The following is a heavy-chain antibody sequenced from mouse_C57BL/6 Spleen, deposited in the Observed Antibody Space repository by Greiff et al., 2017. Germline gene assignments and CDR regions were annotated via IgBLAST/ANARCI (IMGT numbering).Heavy chain of an antibody. CDR2: INYDGSST. Sequence: EVMLVESEGGLVQPGSSMKLSCTASGFTFSDYYMAWVRQVPEKGLEWVANINYDGSSTYYLDSLKSRFIISRDNAKNILYLQMSSLKSEDTATYYCARVPYDYDGGYAMDDWGQGTSVTVSS. D-gene: IGHD2-4*01. CDR3: ARVPYDYDGGYAMDD. J-gene: IGHJ4*01. CDR1: GFTFSDYY. V-gene: IGHV5-16*01.